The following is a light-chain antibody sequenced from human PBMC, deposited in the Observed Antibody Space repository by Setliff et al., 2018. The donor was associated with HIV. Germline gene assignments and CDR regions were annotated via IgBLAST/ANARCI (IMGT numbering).Light chain of an antibody. CDR2: DVS. CDR1: RSDVGAYNS. V-gene: IGLV2-14*03. Sequence: ALAQPASVSGSPGQVITVSCTGTRSDVGAYNSVSWFQQHPGRAPKLIIFDVSSRPSGVSNRFSGSKFGNTASLTISGLQTEDEADYYCDSYTSTGIYVFGTGTKVTVL. J-gene: IGLJ1*01. CDR3: DSYTSTGIYV.